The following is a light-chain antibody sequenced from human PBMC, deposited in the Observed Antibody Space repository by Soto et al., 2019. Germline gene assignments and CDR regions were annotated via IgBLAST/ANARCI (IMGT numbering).Light chain of an antibody. Sequence: EIVLTQSPGTLSLSPGERATLSCRASQSVSSSYLVWYQQRPGQPPRLLIYGTSSRAAGIPDRFTGTGSGTDFTLTIYRLEPEDSAVYYCQQYGSSALTFGGGTKV. CDR3: QQYGSSALT. CDR2: GTS. V-gene: IGKV3-20*01. CDR1: QSVSSSY. J-gene: IGKJ4*01.